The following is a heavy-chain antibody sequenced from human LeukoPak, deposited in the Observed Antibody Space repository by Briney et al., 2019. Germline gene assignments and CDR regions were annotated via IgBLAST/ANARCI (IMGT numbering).Heavy chain of an antibody. D-gene: IGHD1-26*01. V-gene: IGHV4-38-2*02. Sequence: PSETLSLTCTVSGYSISSGYYWGWIRQPPGKGLEWIGSIYHSGSTYYNPSLKSRVTISVDTSKNQFSLKLSSVTAADTAVYYCARERLGATGYYMDVWGKGTTVTVSS. CDR2: IYHSGST. CDR3: ARERLGATGYYMDV. CDR1: GYSISSGYY. J-gene: IGHJ6*03.